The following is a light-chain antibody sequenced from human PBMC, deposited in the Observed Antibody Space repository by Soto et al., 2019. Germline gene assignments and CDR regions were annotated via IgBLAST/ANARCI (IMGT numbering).Light chain of an antibody. Sequence: EIVLTQSPGTLSLSPGERATLSCRASQSVSSIYLAWYQQKPGQAPRLLIYGASSRATGIPDRFSGSGSGTDFTLTISRLEPEDSAVYYCEQYGSSRTFGQGTKLEIK. V-gene: IGKV3-20*01. CDR1: QSVSSIY. CDR3: EQYGSSRT. CDR2: GAS. J-gene: IGKJ2*01.